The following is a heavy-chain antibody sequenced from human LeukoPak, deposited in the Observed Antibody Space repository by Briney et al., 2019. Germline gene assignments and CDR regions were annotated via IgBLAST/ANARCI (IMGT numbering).Heavy chain of an antibody. CDR3: ARDKVVGSYDSSGYGPGGYFDY. Sequence: GGSLRLSCAASGFTFSSYGMHWIRQAPGKGLEWEAVVWYDGSNKYYADSVKGRFTISRDNSKNTLYLQMNSLRAEDTAVYYCARDKVVGSYDSSGYGPGGYFDYWGQGTLVTVSS. J-gene: IGHJ4*02. CDR1: GFTFSSYG. D-gene: IGHD3-22*01. CDR2: VWYDGSNK. V-gene: IGHV3-33*01.